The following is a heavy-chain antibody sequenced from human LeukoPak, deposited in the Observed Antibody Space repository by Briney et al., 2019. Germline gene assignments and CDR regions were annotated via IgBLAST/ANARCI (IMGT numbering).Heavy chain of an antibody. CDR3: ARGDKISSSWYHGPNNWFDP. Sequence: GASVKVSCKASGYTFTGYYMHWVRQAPGQGLEWMGWINPNSGGTNYAQKFQGRVTMTRDTSISTAYMELSRLRSDDTAVYYCARGDKISSSWYHGPNNWFDPWGQGTLVTVSS. V-gene: IGHV1-2*02. D-gene: IGHD6-13*01. CDR2: INPNSGGT. J-gene: IGHJ5*02. CDR1: GYTFTGYY.